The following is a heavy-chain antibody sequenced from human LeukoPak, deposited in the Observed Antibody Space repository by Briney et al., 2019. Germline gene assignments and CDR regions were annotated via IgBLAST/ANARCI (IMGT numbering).Heavy chain of an antibody. Sequence: ASVKVSCKASGGTFSSYAISWVRQAAGQGLEWMGGIIPIFGTANYAQKFQGRVTITADESTSTAYMELSSLRSEDTAVYYCARGEVVTYFDYRGQGTLVTVSS. CDR3: ARGEVVTYFDY. D-gene: IGHD4-23*01. V-gene: IGHV1-69*13. J-gene: IGHJ4*02. CDR2: IIPIFGTA. CDR1: GGTFSSYA.